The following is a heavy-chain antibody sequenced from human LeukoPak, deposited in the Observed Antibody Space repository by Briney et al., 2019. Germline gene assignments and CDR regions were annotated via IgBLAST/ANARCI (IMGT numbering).Heavy chain of an antibody. Sequence: LTGGSLRLSCAASGLPFAGYAMAWVRQAPGKGLNWVTGITGNGDSPYYADSVKGRFTISRDNSRNTLYLQMNRLRAEDTAVYYCAKRDYFSSGDYYPLFDNWGQGTLVTVSS. J-gene: IGHJ4*02. CDR2: ITGNGDSP. CDR3: AKRDYFSSGDYYPLFDN. D-gene: IGHD3-22*01. V-gene: IGHV3-23*01. CDR1: GLPFAGYA.